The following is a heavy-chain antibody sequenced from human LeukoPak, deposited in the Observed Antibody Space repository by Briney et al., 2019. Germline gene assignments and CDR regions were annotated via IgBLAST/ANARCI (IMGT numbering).Heavy chain of an antibody. CDR2: IYYSGST. J-gene: IGHJ4*02. CDR3: ARDLNYFDY. V-gene: IGHV4-59*01. Sequence: SETLSLTCTVSGGSISSYSWSWIRQPPGKGLEWIGDIYYSGSTNNDPSLRSRVTISVDTSKNQFSLKLSSVTAADTAVYYCARDLNYFDYWGQGTLVTVSS. CDR1: GGSISSYS.